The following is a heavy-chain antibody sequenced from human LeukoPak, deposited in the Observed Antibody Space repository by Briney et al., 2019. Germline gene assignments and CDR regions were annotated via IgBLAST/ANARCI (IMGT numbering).Heavy chain of an antibody. D-gene: IGHD6-19*01. J-gene: IGHJ4*02. CDR2: INAGNGNT. V-gene: IGHV1-3*01. CDR1: GYTFTSYA. Sequence: ASVKVSCKASGYTFTSYAMHWVRQAPGQRLEWMGWINAGNGNTKYSQKFQGRVTITRDTSASTAYMELSSLRSEDTAVYYCARVDPTENSSGWYYFDYWGQGTLVTVSS. CDR3: ARVDPTENSSGWYYFDY.